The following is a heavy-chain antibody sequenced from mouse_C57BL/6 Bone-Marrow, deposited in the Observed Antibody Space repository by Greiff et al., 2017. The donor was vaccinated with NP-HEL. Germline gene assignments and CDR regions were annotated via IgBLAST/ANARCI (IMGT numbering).Heavy chain of an antibody. CDR1: GFTFSSYA. J-gene: IGHJ3*01. V-gene: IGHV5-4*03. CDR2: ISDGGSYT. CDR3: ASGPAWFAY. Sequence: EVKLVESGGGLVKPGGSLKLSCAASGFTFSSYAMSWVRQTPEKRLEWVATISDGGSYTYYPDNVKGRFTISRDNAKINLYLQMSHLKSEDTAMYYCASGPAWFAYWGQGTLVTVSA.